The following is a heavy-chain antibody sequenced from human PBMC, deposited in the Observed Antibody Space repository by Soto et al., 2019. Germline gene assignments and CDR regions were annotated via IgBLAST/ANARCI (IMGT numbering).Heavy chain of an antibody. CDR1: GLTLRSNA. D-gene: IGHD2-15*01. CDR2: ISGFAT. Sequence: GGSLRLSCEASGLTLRSNAMNWVRQAPGKGLQWVSSISGFATYYADSVKGRFTISRDNAKNTLYLQMNTLRAEDTAVYYCAPYVHCSGGSCHYDAFDIRGQGTMVTVSS. J-gene: IGHJ3*02. V-gene: IGHV3-23*01. CDR3: APYVHCSGGSCHYDAFDI.